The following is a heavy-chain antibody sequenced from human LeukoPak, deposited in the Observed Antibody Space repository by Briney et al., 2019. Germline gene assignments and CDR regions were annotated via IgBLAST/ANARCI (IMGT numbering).Heavy chain of an antibody. V-gene: IGHV4-34*01. Sequence: PSETLSLTCAVYGESFSGYYWSWIRQPPGKGLEWIGEINHSGSTNYNPSLKSRVTISVDTSKNQFSLKLSSVTAADAAVYYRARDRDYYDSSGYYYSFDYWGQGTLVTVSS. D-gene: IGHD3-22*01. CDR1: GESFSGYY. CDR3: ARDRDYYDSSGYYYSFDY. CDR2: INHSGST. J-gene: IGHJ4*02.